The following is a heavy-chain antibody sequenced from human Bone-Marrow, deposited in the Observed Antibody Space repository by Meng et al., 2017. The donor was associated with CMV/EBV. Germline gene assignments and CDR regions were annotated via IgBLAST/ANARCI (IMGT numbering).Heavy chain of an antibody. D-gene: IGHD1-7*01. CDR3: ARSLELDLFDY. V-gene: IGHV1-2*02. CDR2: INPNSGGT. J-gene: IGHJ4*02. CDR1: GYTFTGYY. Sequence: ASVTVSCKASGYTFTGYYMHWVRQAPGQGLEWMGWINPNSGGTNYAQKFQGRVTMTRDTSISTAYMELGRLRSDDTAVYYCARSLELDLFDYWGQRNLVTVSS.